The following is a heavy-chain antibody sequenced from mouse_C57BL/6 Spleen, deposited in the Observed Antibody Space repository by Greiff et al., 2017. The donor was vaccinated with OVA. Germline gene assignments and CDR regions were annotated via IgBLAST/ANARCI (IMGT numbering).Heavy chain of an antibody. Sequence: VQLQESGAELAKPGASVKLSCKASGYTFTSYWMHWVKQRPGQGLEWIGYINPSSGYTKYNQKFKDKATLTADKSSRTAYMQLSSLTYEDSAVYYGASSPIYYGSSYDAMDYWGQGTSVTVSS. V-gene: IGHV1-7*01. CDR1: GYTFTSYW. D-gene: IGHD1-1*01. J-gene: IGHJ4*01. CDR3: ASSPIYYGSSYDAMDY. CDR2: INPSSGYT.